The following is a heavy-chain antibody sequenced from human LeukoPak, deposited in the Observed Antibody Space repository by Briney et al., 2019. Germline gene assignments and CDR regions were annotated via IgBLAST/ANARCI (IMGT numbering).Heavy chain of an antibody. CDR1: GFTFSSYW. J-gene: IGHJ4*02. CDR3: ARRAYGSGSYYNVFDY. Sequence: GGSLRLSCAASGFTFSSYWTSWVRQAPGKGLEWVANIKQDGSEKYYVDSVKGRFTISRDNAKNSLYLQMNSLRAEDTAVYYCARRAYGSGSYYNVFDYRGQGTLVIVSS. D-gene: IGHD3-10*01. V-gene: IGHV3-7*01. CDR2: IKQDGSEK.